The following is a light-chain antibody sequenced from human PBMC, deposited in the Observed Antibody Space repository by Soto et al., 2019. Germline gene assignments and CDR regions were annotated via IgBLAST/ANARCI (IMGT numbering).Light chain of an antibody. Sequence: EIVLTQSPGTLSLSPGEGATLSCRASQSVSSSYLAWYQQKPGQAPRLLIYGASNRATGIPDRISGSGSGTDFTLTSSRLEPEDFALYYCQQYGSSSYTFGQGTKLEIK. CDR2: GAS. CDR3: QQYGSSSYT. V-gene: IGKV3-20*01. J-gene: IGKJ2*01. CDR1: QSVSSSY.